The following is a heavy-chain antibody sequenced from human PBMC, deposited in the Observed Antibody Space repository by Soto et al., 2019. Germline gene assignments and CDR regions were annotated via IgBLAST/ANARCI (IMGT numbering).Heavy chain of an antibody. Sequence: SETLSLTCAVYGGSFSGYYWSWIRQPPGKGLEWIGEINHSGSTNYNPSLKSRVTISVDTSKNQFSLKLSSVTAADTAVYYCARGPRSGSYYYYYYMDVWGKGTTVTVSS. V-gene: IGHV4-34*01. CDR1: GGSFSGYY. D-gene: IGHD3-3*01. J-gene: IGHJ6*03. CDR2: INHSGST. CDR3: ARGPRSGSYYYYYYMDV.